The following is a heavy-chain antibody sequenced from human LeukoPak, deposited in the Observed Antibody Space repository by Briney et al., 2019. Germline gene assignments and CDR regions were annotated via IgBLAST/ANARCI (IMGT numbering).Heavy chain of an antibody. V-gene: IGHV3-7*01. CDR2: TQQDGSEK. CDR3: ARVRKLRTRGVMGPLDY. D-gene: IGHD3-10*01. CDR1: GFTFNYYW. J-gene: IGHJ4*02. Sequence: PGGSLRLSCAASGFTFNYYWLTWVRQAPGKGLEWVANTQQDGSEKYYVDSVKGRFIISRDNAKNSLYLQMNSLRAEDTAVYYCARVRKLRTRGVMGPLDYWGQGTLVTVSS.